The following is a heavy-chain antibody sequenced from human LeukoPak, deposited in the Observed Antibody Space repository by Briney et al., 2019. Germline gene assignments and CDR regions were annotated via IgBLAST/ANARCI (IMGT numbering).Heavy chain of an antibody. CDR1: GGSISSGTYY. D-gene: IGHD3-9*01. V-gene: IGHV4-39*07. CDR2: INHSGST. J-gene: IGHJ4*02. Sequence: PSETLSLTCTVSGGSISSGTYYWSWIRQPPGKGLEWIGEINHSGSTNYNPSLKSRVTISVDTSKNQFSLKLSSVTAADTAVYYCARGVPRLRLRYFDWFPSRFDYWGQGTLVAVSS. CDR3: ARGVPRLRLRYFDWFPSRFDY.